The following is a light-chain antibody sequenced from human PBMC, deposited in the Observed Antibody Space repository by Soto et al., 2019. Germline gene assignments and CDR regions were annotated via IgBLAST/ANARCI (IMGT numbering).Light chain of an antibody. CDR1: SSDVGGYNY. Sequence: QSALTQPASVSGSPGQSITISCTGTSSDVGGYNYVSWYQHHPGKAPKLMVYEVSYRPSGVSTRFTGSKSGNTASLTISGLQAEDEAHYYCMSFAAPTPLGVGGGNKLTVL. J-gene: IGLJ2*01. CDR2: EVS. V-gene: IGLV2-14*01. CDR3: MSFAAPTPLG.